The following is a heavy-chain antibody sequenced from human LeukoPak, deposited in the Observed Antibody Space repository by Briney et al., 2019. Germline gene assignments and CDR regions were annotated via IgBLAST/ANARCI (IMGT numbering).Heavy chain of an antibody. CDR1: GFTFSSYA. Sequence: GGSLRLSCAASGFTFSSYAMSWVRQAPGKGLECISGFSGSGGSTYYADSVKGRFTISRDNSNNTLYLQMNSLRAEDTAVYYCAKDLRYYDSSAEGSWGQGTMVTVSS. D-gene: IGHD3-22*01. V-gene: IGHV3-23*01. J-gene: IGHJ3*01. CDR3: AKDLRYYDSSAEGS. CDR2: FSGSGGST.